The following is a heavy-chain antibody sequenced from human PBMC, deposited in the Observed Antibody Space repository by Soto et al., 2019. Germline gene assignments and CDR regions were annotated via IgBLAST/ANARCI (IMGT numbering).Heavy chain of an antibody. CDR2: INHSGST. J-gene: IGHJ5*02. D-gene: IGHD3-10*01. CDR1: GGSFSGYY. V-gene: IGHV4-34*01. CDR3: ARGLSTTMVRGVFDP. Sequence: QVQLQQWGAGLLKPSETLSLTCAVYGGSFSGYYWSWIRQPPGKGLEWIGEINHSGSTNYNPSLKSRVTISVDTSKNQFSLKLSSVTAADTAVYYCARGLSTTMVRGVFDPWGQGTLVTVSS.